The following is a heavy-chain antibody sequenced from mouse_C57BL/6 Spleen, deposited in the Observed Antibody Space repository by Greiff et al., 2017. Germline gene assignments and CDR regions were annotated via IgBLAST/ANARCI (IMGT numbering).Heavy chain of an antibody. V-gene: IGHV1-80*01. J-gene: IGHJ1*03. Sequence: VQLQQSGAELVKPGASVKISCKASGYAFSSCWMNWVKQRPGKGLEWIGQIYPGDGDTNYNGKFKGKATLTADKSSSTAYMQLSSLTSEDSAVYFCARSLSNHWYFDVWGTGTTVTVSS. CDR3: ARSLSNHWYFDV. CDR1: GYAFSSCW. CDR2: IYPGDGDT. D-gene: IGHD2-5*01.